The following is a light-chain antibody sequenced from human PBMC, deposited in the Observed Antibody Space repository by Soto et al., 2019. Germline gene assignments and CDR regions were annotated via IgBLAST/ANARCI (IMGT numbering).Light chain of an antibody. Sequence: QSVLTQPASVSGSPGQSIAISCTGTSSDVGGYNFVSWYQQHPGKAPKLMIYDVSSRPSGVSDRFSGSKSGSTASLTISGLQAEDESDYYCTSYTSSSTLVFGGGTKGTVL. CDR2: DVS. V-gene: IGLV2-14*03. CDR1: SSDVGGYNF. CDR3: TSYTSSSTLV. J-gene: IGLJ2*01.